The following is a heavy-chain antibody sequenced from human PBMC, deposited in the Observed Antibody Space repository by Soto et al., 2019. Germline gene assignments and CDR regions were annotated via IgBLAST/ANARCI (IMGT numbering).Heavy chain of an antibody. D-gene: IGHD6-6*01. CDR1: GFTLSGYA. CDR3: ARRARPDFYYMDV. CDR2: ISSNGVCT. Sequence: EVQLAESGGGLAQPGGSLRLSCAASGFTLSGYAMAWVRQAPGKGLEYVSGISSNGVCTYYANSVQGRFTISRDNSKHTVYLQMGSLRPEDMAVYYCARRARPDFYYMDVWGKGTTVTVSS. V-gene: IGHV3-64*01. J-gene: IGHJ6*03.